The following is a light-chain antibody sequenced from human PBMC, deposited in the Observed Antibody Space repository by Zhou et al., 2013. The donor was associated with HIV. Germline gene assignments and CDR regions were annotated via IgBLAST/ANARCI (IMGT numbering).Light chain of an antibody. J-gene: IGKJ1*01. V-gene: IGKV1-9*01. CDR2: AAS. CDR1: QGFSSN. CDR3: QQANSFPRT. Sequence: DIQLTQSPSFLSASVGDRVTITCRASQGFSSNLAWYQQKPGKAPKLLIYAASSLQSGVPSRFSAGGSGTEFTLTISSLQPEDSATYYCQQANSFPRTFGQGTEVEIK.